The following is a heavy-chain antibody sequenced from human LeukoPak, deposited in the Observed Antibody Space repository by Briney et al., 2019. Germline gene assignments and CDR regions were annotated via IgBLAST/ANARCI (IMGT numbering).Heavy chain of an antibody. CDR1: GYTFTGYY. J-gene: IGHJ6*03. CDR3: AICSSSIDYYYMDV. V-gene: IGHV1-2*02. D-gene: IGHD6-13*01. CDR2: INPNSGGT. Sequence: ASVKVSCKASGYTFTGYYMHWVRQAHGQGLEWMGWINPNSGGTNYAQKFQGRVTMTRDTSISTAYMELSRLRSDDTAVYYCAICSSSIDYYYMDVWGKGTTVAVSS.